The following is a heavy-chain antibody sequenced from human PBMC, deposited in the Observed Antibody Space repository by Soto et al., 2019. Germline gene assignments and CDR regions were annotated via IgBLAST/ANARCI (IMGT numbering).Heavy chain of an antibody. Sequence: GGSLRLSCAASGFTFSSYAMIWVRQAPGKGLEWVSAISGSGGSTYYADSVKGRFTISRDDSKNTLYLQMNSLRTEDTAVYYCAKVGQCSSTSCYPKNYYYGMDVWGQGTTVTVSS. CDR2: ISGSGGST. V-gene: IGHV3-23*01. D-gene: IGHD2-2*01. CDR3: AKVGQCSSTSCYPKNYYYGMDV. J-gene: IGHJ6*02. CDR1: GFTFSSYA.